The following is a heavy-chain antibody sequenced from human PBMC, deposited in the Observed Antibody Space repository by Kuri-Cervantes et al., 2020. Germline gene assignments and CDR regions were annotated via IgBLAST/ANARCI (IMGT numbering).Heavy chain of an antibody. CDR3: ASPMDDFWSGYNY. V-gene: IGHV3-21*01. Sequence: GGSLRLSCAASGFTFSSYSMNWVRQAPGKGLEWVSSISSSSSYIYYADSVKGRFTISRDNAKNSLYLQMNSLRAEDTAVYYCASPMDDFWSGYNYWGQGTLVTVSS. CDR1: GFTFSSYS. D-gene: IGHD3-3*01. J-gene: IGHJ4*02. CDR2: ISSSSSYI.